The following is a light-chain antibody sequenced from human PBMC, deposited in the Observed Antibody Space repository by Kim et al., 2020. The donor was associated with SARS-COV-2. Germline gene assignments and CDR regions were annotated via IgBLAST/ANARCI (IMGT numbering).Light chain of an antibody. CDR3: QTWDTGSRV. J-gene: IGLJ3*02. CDR1: SGHSRYA. Sequence: QLVLTQSPSASASLGASVKLTCTLSSGHSRYAIAWHQQQPEKGPRYLMKLNSDGSHSKGDGIPDRFSGSSSGAERYLTISSLQSEDEADYYCQTWDTGSRVFGGGTKLTVL. V-gene: IGLV4-69*01. CDR2: LNSDGSH.